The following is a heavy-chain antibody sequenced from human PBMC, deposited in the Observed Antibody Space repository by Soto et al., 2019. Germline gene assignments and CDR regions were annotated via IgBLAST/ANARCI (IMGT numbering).Heavy chain of an antibody. CDR1: GYTFTSYY. D-gene: IGHD2-15*01. J-gene: IGHJ5*02. CDR3: ARGIVVVVAATHWFDP. V-gene: IGHV1-46*03. Sequence: ASVKVSCKASGYTFTSYYMHWVRQAPGQGLELMGIINPSGGSTSYAQKFQGRVTMTRDTSTSTVYMELSSLRSEDTAVYYCARGIVVVVAATHWFDPWGQGTLVTVSS. CDR2: INPSGGST.